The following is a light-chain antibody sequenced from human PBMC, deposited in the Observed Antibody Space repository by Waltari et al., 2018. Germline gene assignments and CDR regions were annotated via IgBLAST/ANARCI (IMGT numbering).Light chain of an antibody. Sequence: DIQVTQSPSSLSAPVGDRVTITCRTSQAINGYLNWYQQKPGKAPKILIYGASNLQSGVPSRVRGSGSGTDFTLTISSLQPEDFATYYCQQSYTTPLTFGGGTKVEIK. CDR2: GAS. CDR1: QAINGY. CDR3: QQSYTTPLT. J-gene: IGKJ4*01. V-gene: IGKV1-39*01.